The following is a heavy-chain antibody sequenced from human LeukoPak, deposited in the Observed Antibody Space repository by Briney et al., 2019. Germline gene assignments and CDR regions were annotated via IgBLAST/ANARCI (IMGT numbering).Heavy chain of an antibody. Sequence: SETLSLTCTVSGGSISSSSYYWGWIRQPPGKGLEWIGSIYYSGSTYYNPSLKSRVTMSVDTSKNQFSLKLSSVTAADTAVYYCARDRAGIAAAGTYYYYGMDVWGQGTTVTVSS. CDR3: ARDRAGIAAAGTYYYYGMDV. CDR2: IYYSGST. J-gene: IGHJ6*02. V-gene: IGHV4-39*07. D-gene: IGHD6-13*01. CDR1: GGSISSSSYY.